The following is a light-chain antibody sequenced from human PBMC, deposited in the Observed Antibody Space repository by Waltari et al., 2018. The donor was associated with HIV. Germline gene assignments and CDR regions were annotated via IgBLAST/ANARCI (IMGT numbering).Light chain of an antibody. Sequence: DIQMPQSPSSVSASVGDSVTITCRASQDISNWLAWYQKKPGKAPELLIYAASRLQTGVPSRFSSSGSATEFTLAISSLLPDDFAAYVCQQANTYLSLAFGGGTKLEI. CDR1: QDISNW. CDR3: QQANTYLSLA. J-gene: IGKJ4*01. CDR2: AAS. V-gene: IGKV1-12*01.